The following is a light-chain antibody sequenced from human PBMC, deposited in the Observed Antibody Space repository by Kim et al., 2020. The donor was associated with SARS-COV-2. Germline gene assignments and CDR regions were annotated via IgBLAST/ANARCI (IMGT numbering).Light chain of an antibody. V-gene: IGLV2-14*04. CDR2: DVS. CDR1: SSNIGIYNF. CDR3: ISYTSSTTLL. J-gene: IGLJ2*01. Sequence: QSITISFTGTSSNIGIYNFLSWFQQHPGNAPKLMIYDVSKRPSGVSDRFSGSHSGHTASLTISGLQAEDEADYYCISYTSSTTLLFGGGTQLTVL.